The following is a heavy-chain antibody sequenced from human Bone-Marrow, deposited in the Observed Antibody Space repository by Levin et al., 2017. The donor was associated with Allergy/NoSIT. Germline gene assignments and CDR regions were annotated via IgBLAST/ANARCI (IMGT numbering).Heavy chain of an antibody. V-gene: IGHV3-23*01. J-gene: IGHJ4*02. CDR2: VSGSGGSA. Sequence: GESLKISCAASGFSFNNYAISWVRQAPGKGLEWVSAVSGSGGSAYYADSVKGRFTISRDSSTNTVYLQLNNLRGDDTATYYCARAGGSTYYFEYWGQGTLVTVSS. CDR3: ARAGGSTYYFEY. D-gene: IGHD1-26*01. CDR1: GFSFNNYA.